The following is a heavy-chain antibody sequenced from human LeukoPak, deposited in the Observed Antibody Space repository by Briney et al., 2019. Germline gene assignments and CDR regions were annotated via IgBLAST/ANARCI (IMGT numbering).Heavy chain of an antibody. CDR1: GFTFSSYG. D-gene: IGHD3-10*01. CDR2: ISGSGSST. Sequence: GGSLRLSCAASGFTFSSYGMSWVRQAPGKGLEWVSAISGSGSSTYYADSVKGRFTISRDNSKNTLYLQMNSLRAEDTAVYYCAKDRRGRFGERGFFDYWGQGTLVAVGS. J-gene: IGHJ4*02. CDR3: AKDRRGRFGERGFFDY. V-gene: IGHV3-23*01.